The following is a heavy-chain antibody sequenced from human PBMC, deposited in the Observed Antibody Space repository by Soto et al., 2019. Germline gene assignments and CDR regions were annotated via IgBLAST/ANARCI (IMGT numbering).Heavy chain of an antibody. CDR1: GYNFTTFW. V-gene: IGHV5-51*07. J-gene: IGHJ4*02. CDR3: ARLGFPGAIYFDS. Sequence: GESLKISCNGSGYNFTTFWIGWVHQMPGKGLEWMGIIYPGDSETKYSPDFEGQVTISADRSTNTAYLQWRSLRASDTAMYYCARLGFPGAIYFDSWGLGTLVTVSS. CDR2: IYPGDSET.